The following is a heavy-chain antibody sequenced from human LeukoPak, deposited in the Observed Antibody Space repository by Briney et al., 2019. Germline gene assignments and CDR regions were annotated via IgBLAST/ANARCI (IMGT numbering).Heavy chain of an antibody. CDR1: GGTFSSYA. CDR3: ARVTWLSAAGTEGNFDY. V-gene: IGHV1-69*06. D-gene: IGHD6-13*01. J-gene: IGHJ4*02. Sequence: SVKVSCKASGGTFSSYAISWVRQAPGQGLEWMGGIIPIFGTANYAQKFQGRVTITADKSTSTAYMELSSLRSEDTAVYYCARVTWLSAAGTEGNFDYWGQGTLVTVSS. CDR2: IIPIFGTA.